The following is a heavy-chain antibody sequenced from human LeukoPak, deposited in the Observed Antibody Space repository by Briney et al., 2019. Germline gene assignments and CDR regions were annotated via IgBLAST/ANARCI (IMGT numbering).Heavy chain of an antibody. CDR1: GGSISSYY. D-gene: IGHD3-10*01. CDR3: ARNQLLVLDAFNI. CDR2: IHYSGST. Sequence: KPSETLSLTCTVSGGSISSYYWSWIRQPPGKGLEWIGYIHYSGSTDYNPSLKSRVTTSLDTSKNQFSLKLSSVTAADTAVYYCARNQLLVLDAFNIWGQGTMVTVSS. V-gene: IGHV4-59*08. J-gene: IGHJ3*02.